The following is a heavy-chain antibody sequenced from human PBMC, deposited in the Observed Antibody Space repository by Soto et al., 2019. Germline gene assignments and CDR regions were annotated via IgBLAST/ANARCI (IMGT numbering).Heavy chain of an antibody. V-gene: IGHV1-18*01. D-gene: IGHD2-2*01. CDR2: ISAHSGNT. CDR1: GYTFTSYG. CDR3: ARTSSSVPAAMKA. Sequence: QGQLVQSGAEVKKPGASVKVSCKAAGYTFTSYGISWVRQAPGQGLEWMGWISAHSGNTNYAQKLQGRVTMTTDTSTTTAYMELRSLRSADTAVYYCARTSSSVPAAMKAWGQGTLVTVSS. J-gene: IGHJ5*02.